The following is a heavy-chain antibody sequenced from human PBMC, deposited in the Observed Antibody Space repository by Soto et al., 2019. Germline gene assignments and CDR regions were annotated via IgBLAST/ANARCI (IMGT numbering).Heavy chain of an antibody. Sequence: PSETLSLTXTVSGDSISAYYWSWIRQPPGKGLEWIGHIYNSGFTNYNPSLEGRVTISVDTSRNYFSLKVRSVTTADTAVYYCARLERTVTGYYYYYGVDVWGQGTTVTVSS. V-gene: IGHV4-59*01. J-gene: IGHJ6*02. CDR3: ARLERTVTGYYYYYGVDV. CDR1: GDSISAYY. CDR2: IYNSGFT. D-gene: IGHD4-17*01.